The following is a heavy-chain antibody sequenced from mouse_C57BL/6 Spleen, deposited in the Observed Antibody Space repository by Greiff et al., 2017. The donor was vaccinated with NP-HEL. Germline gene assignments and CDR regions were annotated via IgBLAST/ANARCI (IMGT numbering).Heavy chain of an antibody. CDR3: ARSPYYYGSRRWYFDV. CDR2: ISDGGSYT. V-gene: IGHV5-4*01. J-gene: IGHJ1*03. D-gene: IGHD1-1*01. Sequence: EVHLVESGGGLVKPGGSLKLSCAASGFTFSSYAMSWVRQTPEKRLEWVATISDGGSYTYYPDNVKGRFTISRDNAKNNLYLQMSHLKSEDTAMYYCARSPYYYGSRRWYFDVWGTGTTVTVSS. CDR1: GFTFSSYA.